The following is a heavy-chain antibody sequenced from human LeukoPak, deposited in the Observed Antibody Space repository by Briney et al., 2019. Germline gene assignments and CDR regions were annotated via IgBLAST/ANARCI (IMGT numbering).Heavy chain of an antibody. V-gene: IGHV4-38-2*01. Sequence: SETLSLTCAVSGYSISSGYYWGWIRQPPGKGLEWIGSIYHSGSTYYNPSLKSRVTISVDTSKTQCSLKLSSVTAADTAVYFCARASDILTGYYRDYFFDYWGQGTLVTVSS. CDR3: ARASDILTGYYRDYFFDY. CDR2: IYHSGST. D-gene: IGHD3-9*01. J-gene: IGHJ4*02. CDR1: GYSISSGYY.